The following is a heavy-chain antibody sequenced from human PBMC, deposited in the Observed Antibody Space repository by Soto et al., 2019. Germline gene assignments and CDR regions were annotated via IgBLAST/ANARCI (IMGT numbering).Heavy chain of an antibody. CDR3: ARSASSSWFDY. Sequence: SETLSLTCTVSGGSISSGGYYWSWIRQHPGKGLEWIGYIYYSGSTYYNPSLKSRVTISVDTSKNQFSLKLSSVTAADTAVYYCARSASSSWFDYWGQGTLVTVSS. CDR1: GGSISSGGYY. V-gene: IGHV4-31*03. CDR2: IYYSGST. D-gene: IGHD6-13*01. J-gene: IGHJ4*02.